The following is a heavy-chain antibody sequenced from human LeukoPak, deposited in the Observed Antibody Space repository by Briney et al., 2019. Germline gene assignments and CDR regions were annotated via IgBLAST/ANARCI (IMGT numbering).Heavy chain of an antibody. CDR1: GDSVSSNSAA. D-gene: IGHD7-27*01. CDR2: TYYGSKWYN. V-gene: IGHV6-1*01. J-gene: IGHJ4*02. Sequence: SLTLSLTCAISGDSVSSNSAAWNWSRQSPSRGLEWLGRTYYGSKWYNDYAVSVKSRVTINPDTSKNQFSLQLNSVTPDDTAVYYCARGKLGTGFDYWGQRTMVTVSS. CDR3: ARGKLGTGFDY.